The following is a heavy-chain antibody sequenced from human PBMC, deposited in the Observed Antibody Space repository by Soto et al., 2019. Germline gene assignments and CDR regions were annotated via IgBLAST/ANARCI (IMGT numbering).Heavy chain of an antibody. CDR2: IIPIFGTA. CDR3: ARDDAVATMGENYYYGMDV. D-gene: IGHD5-12*01. CDR1: GGTFSSYA. Sequence: QVQLVQSGAEVKKPGSSVKVSCKASGGTFSSYAISWVRQAPGQGLEWMGGIIPIFGTANYAQKFQGRVTITADESTSTAYMGLSSLRSEDTAVYYCARDDAVATMGENYYYGMDVWGQGTTVTVSS. V-gene: IGHV1-69*01. J-gene: IGHJ6*02.